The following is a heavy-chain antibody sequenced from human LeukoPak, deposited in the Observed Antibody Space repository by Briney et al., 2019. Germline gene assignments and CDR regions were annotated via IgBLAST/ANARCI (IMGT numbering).Heavy chain of an antibody. Sequence: PSETLSLTCTVSGGSISSSSYYWGWIRQPPGKGLEWIGYIYYSGSTNYNPSLKSRVTISVDTSKNQFSLKLSSVTAADTAVYYCARDIGYCSSTSCYAFEAHNWFDPWGQGTLVTVSS. CDR1: GGSISSSSYY. V-gene: IGHV4-61*01. CDR2: IYYSGST. CDR3: ARDIGYCSSTSCYAFEAHNWFDP. D-gene: IGHD2-2*03. J-gene: IGHJ5*02.